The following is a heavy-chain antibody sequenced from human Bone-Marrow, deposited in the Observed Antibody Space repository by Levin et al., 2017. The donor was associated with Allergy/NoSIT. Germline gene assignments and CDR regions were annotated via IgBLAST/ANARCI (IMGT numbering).Heavy chain of an antibody. CDR3: AKDEMVVVVPAANAVTERTIAVAGTGIDY. V-gene: IGHV3-30*18. D-gene: IGHD2-2*01. CDR2: ISYDGSNK. CDR1: GFTFSSYG. Sequence: GESLKISCAASGFTFSSYGMHWVRQAPGKGLEWVAVISYDGSNKYYADSVKGRFTISRDNSKNTLYLQMNSLRAEDTAVYYCAKDEMVVVVPAANAVTERTIAVAGTGIDYWGQGTLVTVSS. J-gene: IGHJ4*02.